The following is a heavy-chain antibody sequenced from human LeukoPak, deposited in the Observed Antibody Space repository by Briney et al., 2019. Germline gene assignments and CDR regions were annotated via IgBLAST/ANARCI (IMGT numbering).Heavy chain of an antibody. CDR3: AKFPHKGYFDY. CDR2: ISYDGSNK. Sequence: PGRSLRLSCAASGFTFSSYAMHWVRQAPGKGLEWVAVISYDGSNKYYADSVKGRFTISRDNSKNALYLQMNSLRAEDTAVYYCAKFPHKGYFDYWGQGTLVTVSS. V-gene: IGHV3-30-3*02. J-gene: IGHJ4*02. CDR1: GFTFSSYA.